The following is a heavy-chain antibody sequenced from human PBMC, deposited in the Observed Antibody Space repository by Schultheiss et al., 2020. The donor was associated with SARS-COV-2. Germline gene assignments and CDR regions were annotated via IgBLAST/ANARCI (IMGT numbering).Heavy chain of an antibody. CDR2: VSGGGAIT. CDR3: AKGHIADLPYNYMYV. J-gene: IGHJ6*03. V-gene: IGHV3-23*01. D-gene: IGHD2-21*01. Sequence: GGSLRLSCAASGFTFTSYAMSWVRQAPGKGLEWVSSVSGGGAITYYADSVKGRFTISRDNSKNTRSLRMNSLRVEDTTVYNCAKGHIADLPYNYMYVWGRGTAVTVAS. CDR1: GFTFTSYA.